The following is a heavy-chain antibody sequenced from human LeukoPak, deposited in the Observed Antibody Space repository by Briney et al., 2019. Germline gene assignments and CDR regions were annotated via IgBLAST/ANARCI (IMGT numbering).Heavy chain of an antibody. J-gene: IGHJ5*02. CDR3: AHSPGTMVRGGP. V-gene: IGHV3-30-3*01. CDR2: ISYDGSNK. CDR1: GFTFSSYA. D-gene: IGHD3-10*01. Sequence: GRSLRLSCAASGFTFSSYAMHWVRQAPGKGLEWVAVISYDGSNKYYADSVKGRFTISRDNAKNSLYLQMNSLRAEDTAVYYCAHSPGTMVRGGPWGQGTLVTVSS.